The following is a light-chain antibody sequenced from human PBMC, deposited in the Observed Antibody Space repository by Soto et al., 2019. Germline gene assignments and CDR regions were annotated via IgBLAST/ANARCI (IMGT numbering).Light chain of an antibody. J-gene: IGLJ2*01. CDR1: SSNIGGGYD. CDR3: QSYDSSLTVV. Sequence: QSVLTQPPSVSGAPGQRVTISCTGSSSNIGGGYDVHWYQQVPGTAPKLLIYGNIKRPSGVPDRFSGSKSGTSASLAITGLAADDEADYYCQSYDSSLTVVFGGGTKVTVL. V-gene: IGLV1-40*01. CDR2: GNI.